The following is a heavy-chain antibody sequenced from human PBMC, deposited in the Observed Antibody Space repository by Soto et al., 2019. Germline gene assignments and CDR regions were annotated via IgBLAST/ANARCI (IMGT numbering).Heavy chain of an antibody. CDR2: FDPEDGET. D-gene: IGHD2-8*01. V-gene: IGHV1-24*01. J-gene: IGHJ6*03. Sequence: ASVKVSCKVSGYTLTELSMHWVRQAPGKGLEWMGGFDPEDGETIYAQKFQGRVTMTEDTSTDTAYMELSSLRSEDTAVYYCATGTKEDQSVAWVRPHYYYYYYMDVWGKGTTVTVSS. CDR3: ATGTKEDQSVAWVRPHYYYYYYMDV. CDR1: GYTLTELS.